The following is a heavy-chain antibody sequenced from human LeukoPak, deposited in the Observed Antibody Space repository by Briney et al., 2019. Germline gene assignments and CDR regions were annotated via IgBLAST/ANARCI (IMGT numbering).Heavy chain of an antibody. Sequence: ASVKVSCKVSGYTLTELSMHWVRQAPGKGLEWMGGFDPEDGETIYAQKFQGRVTMTRDMSTTTVYMHLSSLRSEDTAVYYCARGSSHFDYWGQGTLVTVSS. CDR1: GYTLTELS. D-gene: IGHD6-13*01. J-gene: IGHJ4*02. CDR3: ARGSSHFDY. V-gene: IGHV1-24*01. CDR2: FDPEDGET.